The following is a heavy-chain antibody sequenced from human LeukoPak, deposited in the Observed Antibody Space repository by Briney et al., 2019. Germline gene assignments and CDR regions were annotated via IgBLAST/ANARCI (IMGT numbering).Heavy chain of an antibody. CDR2: ISMSSTYI. CDR3: ARGGPHDYSDYCFDY. V-gene: IGHV3-21*01. Sequence: PGGSLRLSCAASGFTFGIYTMNWVRQAPGKGLEWVSSISMSSTYIYYAESVRGRFTISRDNAKNSLYLQMNSLRADDMAVYYCARGGPHDYSDYCFDYWGQGTLVTVSS. CDR1: GFTFGIYT. D-gene: IGHD4-11*01. J-gene: IGHJ4*02.